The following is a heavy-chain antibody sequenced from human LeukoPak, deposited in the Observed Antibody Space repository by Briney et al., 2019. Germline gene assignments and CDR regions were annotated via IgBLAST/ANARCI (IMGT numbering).Heavy chain of an antibody. CDR1: ASTFSSYS. Sequence: SLRLSWAASASTFSSYSMNWVRQAPGRGLEWGSYISISSVTIYYPDSLKGRFTMSRDNAKNSLYLQMNSLRDADTAVYYCVRDRGERGYKCFDYWGQGTLVTVSS. J-gene: IGHJ4*02. V-gene: IGHV3-48*02. CDR2: ISISSVTI. CDR3: VRDRGERGYKCFDY. D-gene: IGHD5-18*01.